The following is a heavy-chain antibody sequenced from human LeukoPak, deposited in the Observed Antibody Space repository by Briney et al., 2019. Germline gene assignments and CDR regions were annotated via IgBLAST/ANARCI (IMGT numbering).Heavy chain of an antibody. V-gene: IGHV3-30*02. CDR3: AKVHGWGRQLGYYFDY. J-gene: IGHJ4*02. CDR2: ISYGETEK. CDR1: GFTFSNYG. D-gene: IGHD2-15*01. Sequence: PRGSLRLSCAASGFTFSNYGMHWVRQPPGKGLEWVAFISYGETEKQYADSVKGRFAISRDDSKNTLFLQMNSLRDEDTAIYYCAKVHGWGRQLGYYFDYWGQGTLVTVSS.